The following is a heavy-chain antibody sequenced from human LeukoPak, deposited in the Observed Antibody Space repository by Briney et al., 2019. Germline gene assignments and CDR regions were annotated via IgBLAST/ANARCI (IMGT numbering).Heavy chain of an antibody. V-gene: IGHV3-11*01. Sequence: PGGSLRLSCAASGFTFNDYYMSWIRQAPGKGLEWLSYINIGGTNTHYADSVKGRFTISRDNAKKSLYLEMNNLRAEDTAVYYCATDGAGFDTWGQGVLVAVSS. CDR1: GFTFNDYY. J-gene: IGHJ5*02. CDR2: INIGGTNT. CDR3: ATDGAGFDT.